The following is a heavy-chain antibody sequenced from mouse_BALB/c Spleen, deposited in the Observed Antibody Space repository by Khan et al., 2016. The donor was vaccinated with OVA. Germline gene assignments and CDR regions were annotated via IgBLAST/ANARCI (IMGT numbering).Heavy chain of an antibody. Sequence: QVQLKESGAELAKPGASVKMSCKASGYTFTSYWMHWVKQRPGQGLEWIGYINPSTDYTEYNQKFRDKATLTADKSSSTAYMQLTILTSEDSAAYYCTDQGSSSAWFTYWGQGTLVTVSA. CDR1: GYTFTSYW. CDR2: INPSTDYT. CDR3: TDQGSSSAWFTY. D-gene: IGHD1-1*01. J-gene: IGHJ3*01. V-gene: IGHV1-7*01.